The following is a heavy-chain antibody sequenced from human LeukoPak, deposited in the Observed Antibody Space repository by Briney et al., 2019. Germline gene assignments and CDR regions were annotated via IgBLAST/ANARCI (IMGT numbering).Heavy chain of an antibody. V-gene: IGHV4-4*07. D-gene: IGHD3-3*01. CDR3: ARGEGLRNWSNNRWSPGHEAFDI. CDR2: IYTSGST. CDR1: GVSISSYY. J-gene: IGHJ3*02. Sequence: SETLSLTCTGSGVSISSYYWSWIRQPAGKGLVWIERIYTSGSTNYNPSLKSRVTMSVDTSKNQFSLKLSSVTAADTAVYYGARGEGLRNWSNNRWSPGHEAFDICGEGKMVTVSS.